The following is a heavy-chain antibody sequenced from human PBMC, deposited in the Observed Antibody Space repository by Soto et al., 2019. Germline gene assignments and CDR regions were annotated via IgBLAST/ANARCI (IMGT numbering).Heavy chain of an antibody. D-gene: IGHD6-19*01. CDR1: GGSISNYY. Sequence: SETLSLTCTVSGGSISNYYWIWIRQPPGKGLEWIGYIYYSGSTNYNPSLKSRVTISVDTSKNQFSLKLSSVTAADTAVYYCARGYTISGWYTPVYFDYWGQGTLVTVSS. V-gene: IGHV4-59*01. J-gene: IGHJ4*02. CDR2: IYYSGST. CDR3: ARGYTISGWYTPVYFDY.